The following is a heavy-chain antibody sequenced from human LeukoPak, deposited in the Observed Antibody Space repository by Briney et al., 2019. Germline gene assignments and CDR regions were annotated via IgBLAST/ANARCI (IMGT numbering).Heavy chain of an antibody. V-gene: IGHV3-11*01. Sequence: GGSLRLSCAASGFTFSDYYMSWIRQAPGKGLEWVSYISSSGSTIYYADSVKGRFTISRDNARNSLYLQMNGLRAEDTTVYYCARDNGGRLQAIDYWGQGTLVTVSS. J-gene: IGHJ4*02. D-gene: IGHD5-24*01. CDR1: GFTFSDYY. CDR3: ARDNGGRLQAIDY. CDR2: ISSSGSTI.